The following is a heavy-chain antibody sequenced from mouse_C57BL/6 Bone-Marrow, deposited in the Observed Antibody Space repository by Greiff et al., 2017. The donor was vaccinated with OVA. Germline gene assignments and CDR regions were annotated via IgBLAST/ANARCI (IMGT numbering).Heavy chain of an antibody. CDR2: IDPETGGT. CDR1: GYTFTDYE. CDR3: TRSHGNSYWYFDV. D-gene: IGHD2-1*01. J-gene: IGHJ1*03. Sequence: QVQLKESGAELVRPGASVTLSCKASGYTFTDYEMHWVKQTPVHGLEWIGAIDPETGGTAYNQKFKGKAILTADKSSSTAYMELRSLTSEDSAVYYCTRSHGNSYWYFDVWGTGTTVTVSS. V-gene: IGHV1-15*01.